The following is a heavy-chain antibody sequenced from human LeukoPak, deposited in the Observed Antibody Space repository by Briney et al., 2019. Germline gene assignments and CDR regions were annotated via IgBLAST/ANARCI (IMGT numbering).Heavy chain of an antibody. D-gene: IGHD3-16*02. J-gene: IGHJ4*02. Sequence: PSETLSLTCTVSGGSISSSSYYWGWIRQPPGKGLDWIGSISYSGSTYYNPSLKSRVTISVDTSKNQFSLKLSSVTAADTAVYYCARVSYDYVWGSYRNRRFDYWGQGTLVTVSS. CDR2: ISYSGST. CDR3: ARVSYDYVWGSYRNRRFDY. V-gene: IGHV4-39*07. CDR1: GGSISSSSYY.